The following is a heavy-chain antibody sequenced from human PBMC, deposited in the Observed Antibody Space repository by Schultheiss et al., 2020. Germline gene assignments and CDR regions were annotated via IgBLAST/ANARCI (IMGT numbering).Heavy chain of an antibody. V-gene: IGHV4-39*07. D-gene: IGHD3-10*01. CDR3: ARDGTTMVRGVLSPYGMDV. CDR1: GGSISSSSYY. Sequence: SETLSLTCSVSGGSISSSSYYWGWIRQPPGKGLEWIGSIYYSGSTYYNPSLKSRVTISVDTSKNQFSLKLSSVTAADTAVYYCARDGTTMVRGVLSPYGMDVWGKGTTVTVSS. J-gene: IGHJ6*04. CDR2: IYYSGST.